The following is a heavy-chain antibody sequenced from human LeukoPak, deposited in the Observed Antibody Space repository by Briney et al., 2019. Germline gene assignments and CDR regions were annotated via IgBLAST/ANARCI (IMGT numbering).Heavy chain of an antibody. V-gene: IGHV4-34*01. J-gene: IGHJ4*02. CDR1: GGSVSGHY. CDR3: ARHAIAYYCDY. D-gene: IGHD2-8*01. Sequence: SSETLSLTCTVYGGSVSGHYWSWLRQPPGKGLEWIGEINHSGSINYNPSLKSRVTISADMSKNQFSLKLISVTAADTAVYYCARHAIAYYCDYWGQGTLVTVSS. CDR2: INHSGSI.